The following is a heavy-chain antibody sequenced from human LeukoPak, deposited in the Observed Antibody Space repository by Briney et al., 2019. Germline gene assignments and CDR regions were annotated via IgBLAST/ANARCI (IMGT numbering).Heavy chain of an antibody. V-gene: IGHV3-23*01. CDR3: AKGLKGYSAYEQIDY. CDR1: GFTFSSSA. J-gene: IGHJ4*02. Sequence: GGSLRLSCAASGFTFSSSAMSWVRQAPGKGLEWVSGLSASGGNTYNGDSVKGRFTISRDNSKNTLYLQMNSLRAEDTAVYYCAKGLKGYSAYEQIDYWGQGTLVTVSS. D-gene: IGHD5-12*01. CDR2: LSASGGNT.